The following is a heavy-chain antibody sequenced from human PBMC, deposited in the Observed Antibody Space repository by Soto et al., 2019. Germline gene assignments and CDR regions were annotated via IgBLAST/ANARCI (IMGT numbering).Heavy chain of an antibody. D-gene: IGHD6-13*01. Sequence: GESLKISXAASGFTFSSYGMHWVRQAPGKGLEWVAVIWYDGSNKYYADSVKGRFTISRDNSKNTLYLQMNSLRAEDTAVYYCASPGYSSSWYYFDYWGQGTLVTVSS. CDR1: GFTFSSYG. CDR3: ASPGYSSSWYYFDY. V-gene: IGHV3-33*01. CDR2: IWYDGSNK. J-gene: IGHJ4*02.